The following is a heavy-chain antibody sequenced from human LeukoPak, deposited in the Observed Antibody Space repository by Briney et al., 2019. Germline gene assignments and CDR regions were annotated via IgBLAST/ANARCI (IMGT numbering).Heavy chain of an antibody. CDR1: VFIFNNYA. D-gene: IGHD6-6*01. Sequence: PGGSLRLSCAAPVFIFNNYAMSWVRQAPGKGLDWVSAITGSGGDTYHADSVKGRFTIPRDNSKNTLYLQMDSLRAEDTAVYYCAKGSSSSRPYYFDYWGQGTLVTVSS. CDR2: ITGSGGDT. J-gene: IGHJ4*02. V-gene: IGHV3-23*01. CDR3: AKGSSSSRPYYFDY.